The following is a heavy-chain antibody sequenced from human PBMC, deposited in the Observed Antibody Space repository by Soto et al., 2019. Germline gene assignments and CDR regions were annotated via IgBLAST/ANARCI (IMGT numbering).Heavy chain of an antibody. Sequence: QVQLVQSGAEVKKPGASVKVSCKASGYTFTSYGISWVRQAPGQGLEWMGWISAYNGNTNYAQKLQGRVTMTTDTSTSTAYMELRSLSSDDTAVYYCARDAPVGGTLFGGVSGDYWGQGTPVTVSS. D-gene: IGHD3-16*01. CDR1: GYTFTSYG. V-gene: IGHV1-18*01. CDR3: ARDAPVGGTLFGGVSGDY. CDR2: ISAYNGNT. J-gene: IGHJ4*02.